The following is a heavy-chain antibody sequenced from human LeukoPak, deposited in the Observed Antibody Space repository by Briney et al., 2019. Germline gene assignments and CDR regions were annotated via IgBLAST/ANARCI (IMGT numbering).Heavy chain of an antibody. D-gene: IGHD2-8*02. CDR3: AKDLLGYYYYGMDV. CDR1: GFTFDDYA. V-gene: IGHV3-9*01. CDR2: ISWHSGSI. Sequence: DPGRSLRLSCAASGFTFDDYAMHWVRQAPGKGLEWVSGISWHSGSIGYADSVKGRFTISRDNAKNSLYLQMNSLRAEDTALYYCAKDLLGYYYYGMDVWGQGTTVTVSS. J-gene: IGHJ6*02.